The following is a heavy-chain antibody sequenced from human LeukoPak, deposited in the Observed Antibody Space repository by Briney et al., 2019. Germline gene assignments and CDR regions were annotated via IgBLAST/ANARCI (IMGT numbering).Heavy chain of an antibody. CDR2: ISSSGTVI. D-gene: IGHD3-10*01. CDR3: ARIYYYGSGGYYESMDV. CDR1: GFTFSSYE. V-gene: IGHV3-48*03. J-gene: IGHJ6*03. Sequence: GGSLRLSCAASGFTFSSYEMNWVRQAPGRGLEWVSYISSSGTVIYYTDSVKGPFTISTDKAKNSLCLQMNSLRAEDTAVYYCARIYYYGSGGYYESMDVWGKGTTVTVSS.